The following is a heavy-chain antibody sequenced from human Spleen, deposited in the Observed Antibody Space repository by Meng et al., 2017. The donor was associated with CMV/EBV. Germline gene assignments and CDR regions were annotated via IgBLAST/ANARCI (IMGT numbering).Heavy chain of an antibody. Sequence: SETLSLTCAVSGGSLSGHYWSWIRQPPGKGLEWIGQINHNGNTNYSPSLKSRVSMSVDTSKSQFSLKLSSVTAADTAVYYCASYSVFGVVSWFDPWGQGTLVTISS. D-gene: IGHD3-3*01. CDR1: GGSLSGHY. CDR3: ASYSVFGVVSWFDP. CDR2: INHNGNT. V-gene: IGHV4-34*01. J-gene: IGHJ5*02.